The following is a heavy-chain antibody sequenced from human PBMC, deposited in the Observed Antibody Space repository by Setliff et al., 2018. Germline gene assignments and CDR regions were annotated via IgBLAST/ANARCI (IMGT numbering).Heavy chain of an antibody. CDR2: ISYSSGSI. Sequence: GGSLRLSCAASGFTSGNKDIHWVRQAPGKGLEWVAHISYSSGSISYADSVKGRFTISRDSAKNSLYLQMNSLRAEDTAVYYCARELGYSSTWYSHEGFNIWGQGTMVTVSS. D-gene: IGHD6-13*01. V-gene: IGHV3-48*04. CDR1: GFTSGNKD. J-gene: IGHJ3*02. CDR3: ARELGYSSTWYSHEGFNI.